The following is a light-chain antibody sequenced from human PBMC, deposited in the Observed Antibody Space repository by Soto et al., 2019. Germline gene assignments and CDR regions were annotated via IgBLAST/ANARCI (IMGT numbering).Light chain of an antibody. CDR2: EVS. CDR3: SSYTSSSTLGGV. Sequence: QSVLTQPASVSGSPGQSITISCTGTSSDVGGYNYVSWYQHHPGKAPKLMIYEVSNRPSGVSNRFSGSKSGNTASMTISGLQAEDEADYYCSSYTSSSTLGGVFGTGTKVTGL. V-gene: IGLV2-14*01. J-gene: IGLJ1*01. CDR1: SSDVGGYNY.